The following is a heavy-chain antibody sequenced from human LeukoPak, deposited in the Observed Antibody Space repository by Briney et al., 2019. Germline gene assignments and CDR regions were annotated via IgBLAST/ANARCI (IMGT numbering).Heavy chain of an antibody. D-gene: IGHD1-7*01. Sequence: SVKVSCKASGGTFSSYTISWVRQAPGQGREWMGRIIPILGIANYAQKFQGRVTITADKSTSTAYMELSSLRSEDTAVYYCARGTRGELHSDYWGQGTLVTVSS. CDR2: IIPILGIA. V-gene: IGHV1-69*02. CDR3: ARGTRGELHSDY. CDR1: GGTFSSYT. J-gene: IGHJ4*02.